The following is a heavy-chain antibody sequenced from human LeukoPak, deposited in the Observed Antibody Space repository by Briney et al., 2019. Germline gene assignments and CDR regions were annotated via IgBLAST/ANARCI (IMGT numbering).Heavy chain of an antibody. CDR3: ARDRISGFYYGYPYYFDS. D-gene: IGHD3-10*01. CDR1: GGTFSSYA. CDR2: IIPIFTTA. J-gene: IGHJ4*02. V-gene: IGHV1-69*05. Sequence: EASVKVSCKDSGGTFSSYAINWVRQAPGQGLEWMGRIIPIFTTANYAQKFQGRVTITTDESTTTAYMELSSLRSEDTAVYYCARDRISGFYYGYPYYFDSWGQGTLVTVFS.